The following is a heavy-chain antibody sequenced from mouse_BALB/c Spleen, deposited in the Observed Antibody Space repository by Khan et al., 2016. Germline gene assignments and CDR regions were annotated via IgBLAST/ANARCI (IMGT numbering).Heavy chain of an antibody. CDR3: ATDGYYNQ. CDR1: GFNIRDTY. Sequence: VQLQQSGAELVKPGASVKLSCTASGFNIRDTYVHWVKQRPEQGPEWIGRIDPANGNSKYDPKFQGKATITADTSSNTAYLQIRSLTSEDTAAYYCATDGYYNQWGQGTTLTVSS. CDR2: IDPANGNS. V-gene: IGHV14-3*02. D-gene: IGHD2-3*01. J-gene: IGHJ2*01.